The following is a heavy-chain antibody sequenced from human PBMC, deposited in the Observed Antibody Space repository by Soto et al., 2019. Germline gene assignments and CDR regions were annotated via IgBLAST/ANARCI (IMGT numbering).Heavy chain of an antibody. CDR1: GYSFTKYG. CDR3: ARVAELWVYFDY. D-gene: IGHD5-18*01. CDR2: INPGNGDT. V-gene: IGHV1-3*01. J-gene: IGHJ4*02. Sequence: ASVKVSCKTSGYSFTKYGLHWVRQAPGQRLEWMGWINPGNGDTKYSQKFQGRVTMTRDTSTSTVYMELSSLRSEDTAVYYCARVAELWVYFDYWGQGTLVTVSS.